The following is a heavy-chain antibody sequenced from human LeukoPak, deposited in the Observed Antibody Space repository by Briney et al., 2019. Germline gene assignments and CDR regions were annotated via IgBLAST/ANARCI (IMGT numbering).Heavy chain of an antibody. CDR1: GYTLTELS. D-gene: IGHD3-9*01. V-gene: IGHV1-24*01. Sequence: ASVKVSCKVSGYTLTELSMHWVRQAPGKGLERMGGFDPEDGETIYAQKFQGRVTMTEDTSTDTAYMELSSLRSEDTAVYYCATVWTKYYDILTGYGYNWFDPWGQGTLVTVSS. J-gene: IGHJ5*02. CDR3: ATVWTKYYDILTGYGYNWFDP. CDR2: FDPEDGET.